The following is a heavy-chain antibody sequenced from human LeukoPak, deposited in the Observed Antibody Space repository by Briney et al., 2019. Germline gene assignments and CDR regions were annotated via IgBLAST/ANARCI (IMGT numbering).Heavy chain of an antibody. V-gene: IGHV3-30*02. J-gene: IGHJ4*02. CDR3: AKYYDILTGYSPDDDY. D-gene: IGHD3-9*01. CDR1: GFTFSSYG. CDR2: IRYDGSNK. Sequence: PGESLRLSCAASGFTFSSYGMHWVRQAPGKGLEWVAFIRYDGSNKYYADSVKGRFTISRDNSKNTLYLQMNSLRAEDTAVYYCAKYYDILTGYSPDDDYWGQGTLVTVSS.